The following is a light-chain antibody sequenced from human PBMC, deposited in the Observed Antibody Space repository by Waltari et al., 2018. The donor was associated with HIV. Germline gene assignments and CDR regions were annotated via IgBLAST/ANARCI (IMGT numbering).Light chain of an antibody. CDR2: GVY. Sequence: IQLTQSPSSLYASLEDRVTITCRASQDVGNDLGWFQQKPGKAPKLLIYGVYRLHSGVPSRFSGRGAGTDFTLTIAGLQPDDFATYYCLQDYSYPSTFGQGTKVEVK. V-gene: IGKV1-6*01. CDR1: QDVGND. J-gene: IGKJ1*01. CDR3: LQDYSYPST.